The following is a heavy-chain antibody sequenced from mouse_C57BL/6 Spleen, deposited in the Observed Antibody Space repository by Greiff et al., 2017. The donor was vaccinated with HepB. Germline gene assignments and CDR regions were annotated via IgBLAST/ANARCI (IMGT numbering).Heavy chain of an antibody. D-gene: IGHD1-1*01. CDR2: IDPSDSYT. CDR1: GYTFTSYW. V-gene: IGHV1-59*01. CDR3: AGGAYYGSSSYWYFDV. J-gene: IGHJ1*03. Sequence: VQLQQPGAELVRPGTSVKLSCKASGYTFTSYWMHWVKQRPGQGLEWIGVIDPSDSYTNYNQKFKGKATLTVDTSSSTAYMQLSSLTSEDSAVYYCAGGAYYGSSSYWYFDVWGTGTTVTVSS.